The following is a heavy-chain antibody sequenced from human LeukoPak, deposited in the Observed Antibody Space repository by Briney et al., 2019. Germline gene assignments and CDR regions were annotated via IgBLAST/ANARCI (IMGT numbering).Heavy chain of an antibody. Sequence: ASVKVSCKVSGYTLTELSMHWVRQAPGKGLEWMGGFDPEDGETIYAQKFQGRVTMTEDTSTGTAYMELSSLRSEDTAVYYCATVTRWRHYMDVWGKGTTVTVSS. CDR2: FDPEDGET. CDR1: GYTLTELS. D-gene: IGHD5-24*01. V-gene: IGHV1-24*01. CDR3: ATVTRWRHYMDV. J-gene: IGHJ6*03.